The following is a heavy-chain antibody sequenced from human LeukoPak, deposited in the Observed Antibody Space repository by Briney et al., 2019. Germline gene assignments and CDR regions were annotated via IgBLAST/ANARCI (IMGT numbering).Heavy chain of an antibody. D-gene: IGHD3-10*01. J-gene: IGHJ4*02. CDR1: GYTFTSYW. CDR2: IYPGDSET. Sequence: GESLKISCKGSGYTFTSYWIGWVRQMPGKGLEWMGIIYPGDSETRYSPSFQGQVTTSADKSISTAYLQWSSLKASDTAMYYCARRIWFGATWYFDYWGQGTLVTVSS. V-gene: IGHV5-51*01. CDR3: ARRIWFGATWYFDY.